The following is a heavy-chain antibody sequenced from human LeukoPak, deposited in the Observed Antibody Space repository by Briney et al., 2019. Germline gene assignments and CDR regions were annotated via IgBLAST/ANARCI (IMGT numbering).Heavy chain of an antibody. Sequence: SAVKVSCKASGYIFTTYFIHWVRQAPGQGLEWMGWINPNNGDTNYVQKFQGRVTLTRDTSINTAYMELSSLRSDDTAVYYCGLVTSGNWWFDPWGQGTPVTVSS. CDR2: INPNNGDT. D-gene: IGHD1-1*01. V-gene: IGHV1-2*02. CDR1: GYIFTTYF. CDR3: GLVTSGNWWFDP. J-gene: IGHJ5*02.